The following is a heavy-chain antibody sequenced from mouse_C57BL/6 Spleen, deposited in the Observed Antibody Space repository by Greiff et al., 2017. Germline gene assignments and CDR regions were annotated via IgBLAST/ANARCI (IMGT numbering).Heavy chain of an antibody. J-gene: IGHJ4*01. CDR2: ISSGSSTI. V-gene: IGHV5-17*01. CDR1: GFTFSDYG. CDR3: SRIYGSSYDMDY. Sequence: DVMLVESGGGLVKPGGSLKLSCAASGFTFSDYGMHWVRQAPEKGLEWVAYISSGSSTIYYADTVKGRFTISRDNAKNTLFLQMTSLRSEDTAMYYCSRIYGSSYDMDYWGQGTSVTVSS. D-gene: IGHD1-1*01.